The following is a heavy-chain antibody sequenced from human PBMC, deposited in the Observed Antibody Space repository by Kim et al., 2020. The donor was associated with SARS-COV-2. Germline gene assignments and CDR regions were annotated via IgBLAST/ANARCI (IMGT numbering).Heavy chain of an antibody. CDR1: GGSFSGYY. J-gene: IGHJ5*02. CDR2: INHSGST. CDR3: ARGLYPPWIQLWFYALDP. Sequence: SETLSLTCAVYGGSFSGYYWSWIRQPPGKGLEWIGEINHSGSTNYNPSLKSRVTISVDTSKNQFSLKLSSVTAADTAVYYCARGLYPPWIQLWFYALDPWGQGTLVTVSS. V-gene: IGHV4-34*01. D-gene: IGHD5-18*01.